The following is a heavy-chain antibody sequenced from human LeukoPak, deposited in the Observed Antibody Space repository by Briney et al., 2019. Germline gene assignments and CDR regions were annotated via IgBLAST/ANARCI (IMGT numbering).Heavy chain of an antibody. V-gene: IGHV4-30-4*01. D-gene: IGHD3-10*01. J-gene: IGHJ6*04. CDR1: GGSISSGDYY. CDR3: ARDSYGSGSYIGWYYGMDV. Sequence: PSQTLSLTCTVSGGSISSGDYYWSWIRQPPGKGLEWIGYIYYSGSTYYNPSLKSRVTISVDTSKNQFSLKLSSVTAADTAVYCCARDSYGSGSYIGWYYGMDVWGKGTTVTVSS. CDR2: IYYSGST.